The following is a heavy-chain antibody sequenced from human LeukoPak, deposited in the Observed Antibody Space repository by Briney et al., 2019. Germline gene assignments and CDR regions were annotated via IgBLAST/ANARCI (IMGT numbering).Heavy chain of an antibody. CDR1: GFAFSNAW. D-gene: IGHD3-3*01. CDR3: TSRLITTNDY. V-gene: IGHV3-15*01. Sequence: GGSLRLSCAASGFAFSNAWMNWVRQAPGKGLEWLGRIKTKTDGDTTHYAAPANGRFTISRDDTRNTLYLQMNSLKTEDTAVYYCTSRLITTNDYWGQGTLVTVSS. J-gene: IGHJ4*02. CDR2: IKTKTDGDTT.